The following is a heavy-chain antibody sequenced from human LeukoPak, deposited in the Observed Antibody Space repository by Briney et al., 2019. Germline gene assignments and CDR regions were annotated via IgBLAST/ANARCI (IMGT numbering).Heavy chain of an antibody. CDR1: GYTFTSYG. D-gene: IGHD3-9*01. CDR3: ARVGYDILTGYKPISDAFDI. Sequence: ASVKVSCKASGYTFTSYGISWVRQAPGQGLEWMGWISAYNGNTNYAQKLQGRVTMTTDTSTSTAYMELRSLRSDDTAVYYCARVGYDILTGYKPISDAFDIWGQGTMVTVSS. V-gene: IGHV1-18*01. CDR2: ISAYNGNT. J-gene: IGHJ3*02.